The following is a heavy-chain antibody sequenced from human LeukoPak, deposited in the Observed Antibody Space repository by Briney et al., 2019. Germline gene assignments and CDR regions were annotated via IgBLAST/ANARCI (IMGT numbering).Heavy chain of an antibody. CDR1: GFTFSTYG. Sequence: GGSLGLSCVASGFTFSTYGMSWVRQAPGKGLEWVSAITGSGGSTYYADSVKGRFTISRDNSKNTLYLQINSLRVEDTAVYYCARDQLGAVLYFDYWGQGALVTVSS. CDR2: ITGSGGST. CDR3: ARDQLGAVLYFDY. J-gene: IGHJ4*02. D-gene: IGHD1-1*01. V-gene: IGHV3-23*01.